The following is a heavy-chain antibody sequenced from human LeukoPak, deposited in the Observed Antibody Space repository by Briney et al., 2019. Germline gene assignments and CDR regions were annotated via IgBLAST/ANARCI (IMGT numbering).Heavy chain of an antibody. CDR2: ISGSGGST. CDR3: ATSIRGGAAAGSPYNWFDP. J-gene: IGHJ5*02. D-gene: IGHD6-13*01. CDR1: GFTFSSYA. V-gene: IGHV3-23*01. Sequence: PGGSLRLSCAASGFTFSSYAMSWVRQAPGKGLAWVSAISGSGGSTYYADSVKGRFTISRDSSKNTLYLQMNSLRAEDTAVYYCATSIRGGAAAGSPYNWFDPWGQGTLVTVSS.